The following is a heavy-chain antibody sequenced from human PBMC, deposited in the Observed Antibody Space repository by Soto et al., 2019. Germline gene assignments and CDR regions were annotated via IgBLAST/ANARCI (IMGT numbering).Heavy chain of an antibody. CDR3: ARDPYTVTIREDAFDI. D-gene: IGHD4-17*01. J-gene: IGHJ3*02. Sequence: GGSLRLSCAASGFTFSDYYMSWIRQAPGKGLEWVSYISSSGSTIYYADSVKGRFTISRDNAKNSLYLQMNSLRAEDTAVYYCARDPYTVTIREDAFDIWGQGTMVTVSS. CDR1: GFTFSDYY. V-gene: IGHV3-11*01. CDR2: ISSSGSTI.